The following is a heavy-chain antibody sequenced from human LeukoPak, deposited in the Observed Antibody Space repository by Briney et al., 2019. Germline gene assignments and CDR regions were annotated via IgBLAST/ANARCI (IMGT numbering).Heavy chain of an antibody. Sequence: GGSLRLSCAACGFSFSSYEMKWVRQARGKGLEGVAFIRYDGSNKDYADSVKGRFTISRDNCKNTLYLQMNSLRAEDTAVYYCAKAPYYYGSGSYCDYWGQGTLVTVSS. D-gene: IGHD3-10*01. CDR1: GFSFSSYE. CDR2: IRYDGSNK. J-gene: IGHJ4*02. V-gene: IGHV3-30*02. CDR3: AKAPYYYGSGSYCDY.